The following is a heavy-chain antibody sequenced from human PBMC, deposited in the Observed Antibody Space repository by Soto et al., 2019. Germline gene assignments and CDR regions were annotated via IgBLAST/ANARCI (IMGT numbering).Heavy chain of an antibody. D-gene: IGHD3-10*01. Sequence: VGSLRLSCAAFGFTVSSNYMTWVRQAPGKGLEWVSVIYSGGSTYYADSVKGRFTISRDNSRNTLYLQMNSLRAEDTAVYYCARGFPSMAYYGEYYFDKWGQGTLVTVSS. V-gene: IGHV3-53*01. CDR2: IYSGGST. CDR1: GFTVSSNY. J-gene: IGHJ4*02. CDR3: ARGFPSMAYYGEYYFDK.